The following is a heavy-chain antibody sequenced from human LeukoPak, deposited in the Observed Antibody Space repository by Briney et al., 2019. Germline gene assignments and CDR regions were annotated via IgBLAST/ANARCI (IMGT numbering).Heavy chain of an antibody. V-gene: IGHV3-23*01. CDR3: ARDRLRIGCFDL. D-gene: IGHD6-6*01. CDR1: GFTYSNYA. J-gene: IGHJ2*01. Sequence: PGGSLRLSCADSGFTYSNYAMSWVRQAPGKALEWVSAVSASGGTTYYADSVKGRFTISRDNSKNTLYLQMNSLRAEDTAVYYCARDRLRIGCFDLWGRGTLVTVSS. CDR2: VSASGGTT.